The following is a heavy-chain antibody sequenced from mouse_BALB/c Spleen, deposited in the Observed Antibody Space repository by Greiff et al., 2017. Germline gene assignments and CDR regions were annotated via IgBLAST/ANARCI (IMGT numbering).Heavy chain of an antibody. V-gene: IGHV1-7*01. J-gene: IGHJ4*01. D-gene: IGHD2-1*01. Sequence: VQLQQSGAELAKPGASVKLSCKASGYTFTSYWMHWVKQRPGQGLEWIGYINPSTGYTEYNQKFKDKATLTADKSSSTAYMQLSSLTSEDSAVYYCATGNYVGDYWGQGTSVTVSS. CDR3: ATGNYVGDY. CDR2: INPSTGYT. CDR1: GYTFTSYW.